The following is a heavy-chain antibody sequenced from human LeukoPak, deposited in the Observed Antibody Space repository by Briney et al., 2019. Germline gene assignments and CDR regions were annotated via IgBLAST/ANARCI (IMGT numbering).Heavy chain of an antibody. CDR3: ARVDGSCSGGSCPSGNWFDP. J-gene: IGHJ5*02. CDR1: GFSISSGYF. CDR2: IYGDGRT. Sequence: SETLSLTCTVSGFSISSGYFWGWIRQPPGKGLEWIATIYGDGRTYHNPSLDSRVTISVDTTKNHFSLKLSSVTAADTAVYFCARVDGSCSGGSCPSGNWFDPWGQGTLVTVSS. D-gene: IGHD2-15*01. V-gene: IGHV4-38-2*02.